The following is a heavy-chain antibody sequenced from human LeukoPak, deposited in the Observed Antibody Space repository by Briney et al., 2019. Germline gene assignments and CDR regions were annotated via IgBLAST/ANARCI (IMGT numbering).Heavy chain of an antibody. Sequence: SVKVSCKASGGTFSTNAINWVRQAPGQGLEWMGGIIPIFGTANYAQKFQDRVTITADESTSTAYMELSSLRSEDTTVYYCARGSTGSARSWFGPWGQGTLVTVSS. J-gene: IGHJ5*02. CDR2: IIPIFGTA. D-gene: IGHD1-26*01. CDR1: GGTFSTNA. CDR3: ARGSTGSARSWFGP. V-gene: IGHV1-69*01.